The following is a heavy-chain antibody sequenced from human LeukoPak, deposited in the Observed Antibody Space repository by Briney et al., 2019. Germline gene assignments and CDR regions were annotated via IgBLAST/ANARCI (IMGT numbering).Heavy chain of an antibody. CDR1: GGTFSSYA. Sequence: SVKVSCKASGGTFSSYAISWVRQAPGQGLEWMGGIIPIFGTANYAQKFQGRVTITADKSTSTACMELSSLRSGDTAVYYCAFSSSWYGGYYFDYWGQGTLVSVSS. D-gene: IGHD6-13*01. V-gene: IGHV1-69*06. CDR3: AFSSSWYGGYYFDY. CDR2: IIPIFGTA. J-gene: IGHJ4*02.